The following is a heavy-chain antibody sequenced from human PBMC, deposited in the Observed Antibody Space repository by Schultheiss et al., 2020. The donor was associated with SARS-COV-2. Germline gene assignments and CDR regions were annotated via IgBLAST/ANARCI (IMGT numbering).Heavy chain of an antibody. V-gene: IGHV4-34*01. J-gene: IGHJ6*02. CDR2: INHSGST. Sequence: SQTLSLTCAVYGGSFSGYYWSWIRQPPGKGLEWIGEINHSGSTNYNPSLKSRVTISVDTSKNQFSLRLDSVTAADTAVYFCARSGRVAARPGGRYYYYYGMDVWGQGTTVTVSS. CDR1: GGSFSGYY. CDR3: ARSGRVAARPGGRYYYYYGMDV. D-gene: IGHD6-6*01.